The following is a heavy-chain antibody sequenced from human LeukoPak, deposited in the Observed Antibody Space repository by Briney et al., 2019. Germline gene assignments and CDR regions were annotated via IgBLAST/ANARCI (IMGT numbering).Heavy chain of an antibody. J-gene: IGHJ4*02. V-gene: IGHV1-18*01. CDR2: ISEYNGNT. Sequence: EASVKLSCKASGYTFTSYDISWVRPAPGPGLEWMGWISEYNGNTNNAQKLQGRVTITTDTSTTTAYMELRSLRSDDTDVYYCARQRGAGDNYLDYWGQGTLVTVSS. D-gene: IGHD2-21*01. CDR1: GYTFTSYD. CDR3: ARQRGAGDNYLDY.